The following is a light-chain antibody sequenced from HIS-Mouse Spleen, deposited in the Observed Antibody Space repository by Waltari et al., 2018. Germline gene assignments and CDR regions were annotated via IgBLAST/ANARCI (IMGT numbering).Light chain of an antibody. CDR2: EDI. Sequence: SYELTQPPSVSVSPGQTARITCSGDALPKKYAYWYQQKSGQAPVLVIYEDIKRPSGIPEGFSGSSSGTMATLTISGAQVEDEADYYCYSTDSSGNHRRVFGGGTKLTVL. CDR3: YSTDSSGNHRRV. V-gene: IGLV3-10*01. J-gene: IGLJ3*02. CDR1: ALPKKY.